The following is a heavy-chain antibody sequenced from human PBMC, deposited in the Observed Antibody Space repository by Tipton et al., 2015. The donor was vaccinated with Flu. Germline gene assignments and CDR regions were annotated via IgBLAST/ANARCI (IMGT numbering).Heavy chain of an antibody. CDR2: INPSGGST. CDR3: ARYQGWLRPYDAFDI. CDR1: GYTFTSYY. D-gene: IGHD5-12*01. Sequence: QSGAEVKKPGASVKVSCKASGYTFTSYYMHWVRQAPGQGLEWMGIINPSGGSTSYAQKFQGRVTMTRDTSTSTVYMELSSLRSEDTAVYYCARYQGWLRPYDAFDIWGQGTMVTVSS. V-gene: IGHV1-46*01. J-gene: IGHJ3*02.